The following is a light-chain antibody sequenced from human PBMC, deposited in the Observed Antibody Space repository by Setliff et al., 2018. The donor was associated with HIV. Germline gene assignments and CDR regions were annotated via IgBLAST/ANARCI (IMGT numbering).Light chain of an antibody. CDR3: CSYSSSSTLYV. J-gene: IGLJ1*01. Sequence: QSALAQPASVSGSPGQSITISCTGTNSDIGAYNYVSWYQQYPGKAPKLMIYDVSNRPSGVSNRFSGSKSGNTASLTISGLQAEDEADYYCCSYSSSSTLYVFGTGTKGTV. CDR1: NSDIGAYNY. V-gene: IGLV2-14*03. CDR2: DVS.